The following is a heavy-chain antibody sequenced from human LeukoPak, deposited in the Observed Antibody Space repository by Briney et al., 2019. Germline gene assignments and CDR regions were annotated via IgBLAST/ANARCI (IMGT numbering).Heavy chain of an antibody. CDR3: ARANDYTNPRGDY. Sequence: SVKVSCKASGGTFCTSVISWVRQAPGQGLEWMGEIIPIFGTASYAQKFQGRVTITADESTTTAYMELSSLRSEDTAVYYCARANDYTNPRGDYRGQGTLVTVSS. CDR1: GGTFCTSV. D-gene: IGHD4-11*01. V-gene: IGHV1-69*13. CDR2: IIPIFGTA. J-gene: IGHJ4*02.